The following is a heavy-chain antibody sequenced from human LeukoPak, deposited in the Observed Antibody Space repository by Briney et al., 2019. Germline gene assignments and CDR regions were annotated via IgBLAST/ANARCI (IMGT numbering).Heavy chain of an antibody. Sequence: ASVNVSCKASGYTFTGYYMHWVRQAPGQGLEWMGWINPNSGGTNYAQKFQGWVTMTRDTSISTAYMELSRLRSNDTAVYYCARAPTITIFGVVTPGYFDYWGQGTLVTVSS. CDR3: ARAPTITIFGVVTPGYFDY. CDR2: INPNSGGT. CDR1: GYTFTGYY. J-gene: IGHJ4*02. D-gene: IGHD3-3*01. V-gene: IGHV1-2*04.